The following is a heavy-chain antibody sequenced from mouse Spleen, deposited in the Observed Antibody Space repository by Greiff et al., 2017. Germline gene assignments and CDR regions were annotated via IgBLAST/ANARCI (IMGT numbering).Heavy chain of an antibody. CDR1: GFTFSSYA. D-gene: IGHD2-2*01. J-gene: IGHJ3*01. CDR3: ARQVYYGYDGFAY. Sequence: EVQLVESGGGLVKPGGSLKLSCAASGFTFSSYAMSWVRQTPEKRLEWVATISSGGSYTYYPDSVKGRFTISRDNAKNTLYLQMSSLRSEDTAMYYCARQVYYGYDGFAYWGQGTLVTVSA. V-gene: IGHV5-9-3*01. CDR2: ISSGGSYT.